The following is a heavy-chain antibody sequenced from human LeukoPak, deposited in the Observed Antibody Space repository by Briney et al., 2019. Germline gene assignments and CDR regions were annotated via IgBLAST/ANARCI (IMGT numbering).Heavy chain of an antibody. J-gene: IGHJ4*02. CDR2: INHSGST. Sequence: SETLSLTCAVYGGSFSGYYWSWIRQPPGKGLEWIGEINHSGSTNYNPSLKSRVTISVDTSKNQFSLKLSSVTAADTAVYYCARDDYYGSFDYWGQGTLVTVSS. CDR1: GGSFSGYY. V-gene: IGHV4-34*01. D-gene: IGHD3-10*01. CDR3: ARDDYYGSFDY.